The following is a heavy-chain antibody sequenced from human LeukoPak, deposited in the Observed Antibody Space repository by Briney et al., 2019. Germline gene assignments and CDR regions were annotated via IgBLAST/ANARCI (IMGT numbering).Heavy chain of an antibody. CDR2: ISSSSSTI. Sequence: PGGSLRLSCAASGFSFSSYSMNWVRQAPGKGLEWVSFISSSSSTIYYADSVKGRFTISRDNAKNSLYLQMNSLRAEDTAVYYCARDRGGSYSAIQYWGQGTLVTVSS. V-gene: IGHV3-48*04. CDR1: GFSFSSYS. J-gene: IGHJ4*02. CDR3: ARDRGGSYSAIQY. D-gene: IGHD1-26*01.